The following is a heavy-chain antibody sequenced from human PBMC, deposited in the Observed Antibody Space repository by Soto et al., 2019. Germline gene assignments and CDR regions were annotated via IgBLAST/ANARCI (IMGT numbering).Heavy chain of an antibody. CDR2: IYHSGSI. CDR3: ARQGSY. Sequence: KTSETLSLTCAVSGYSISSGYYWGWIRQPPGKGLEWIGSIYHSGSIYYNPSLKSRVSISVDTSKNQISLRLTSVTAADTAVYYCARQGSYWGQGTLVTVSS. CDR1: GYSISSGYY. J-gene: IGHJ4*02. V-gene: IGHV4-38-2*01.